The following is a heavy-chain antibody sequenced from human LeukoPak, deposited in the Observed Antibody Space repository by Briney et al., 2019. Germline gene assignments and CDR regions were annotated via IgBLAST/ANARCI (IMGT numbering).Heavy chain of an antibody. D-gene: IGHD4-17*01. CDR1: GGSISSGSYY. J-gene: IGHJ4*02. V-gene: IGHV4-61*02. CDR3: ARHDYGDYNDY. Sequence: PSQTLSLTCTVSGGSISSGSYYWSWIRQPAGKGLKWIGRIYTSGSTNYNPSLKSRVTISVDTSKNQFSLKLSSVTAADTAVYYCARHDYGDYNDYWGQGTLVTVSS. CDR2: IYTSGST.